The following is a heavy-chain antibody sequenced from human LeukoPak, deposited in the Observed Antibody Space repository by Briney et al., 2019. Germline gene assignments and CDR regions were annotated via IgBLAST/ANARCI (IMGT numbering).Heavy chain of an antibody. CDR2: ISNDGSYK. Sequence: PGGSLRLSCAASGFTFSSSVMYWVRQAPGRGLGWVAVISNDGSYKYYADSVKGRFTISRDNSKNTLYLQMNSLRAEDTAVYYCARDVGHYYYYYGMDVWGQGTTVTVSS. V-gene: IGHV3-30*04. J-gene: IGHJ6*02. D-gene: IGHD3-10*01. CDR1: GFTFSSSV. CDR3: ARDVGHYYYYYGMDV.